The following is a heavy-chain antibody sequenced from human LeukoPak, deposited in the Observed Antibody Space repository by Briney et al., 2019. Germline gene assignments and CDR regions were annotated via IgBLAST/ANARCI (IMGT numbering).Heavy chain of an antibody. D-gene: IGHD3-9*01. CDR3: AKGPYYDILTGYSDY. J-gene: IGHJ4*02. CDR2: ISGSGGNT. V-gene: IGHV3-23*01. CDR1: ELTFTSYP. Sequence: GGPLKLSCAASELTFTSYPMSWVRQAPGKGLEWASAISGSGGNTYYADSVKGRFTISRDNSENTLYLQMNSLRAEDTAVYYCAKGPYYDILTGYSDYWGQGTLVTVSS.